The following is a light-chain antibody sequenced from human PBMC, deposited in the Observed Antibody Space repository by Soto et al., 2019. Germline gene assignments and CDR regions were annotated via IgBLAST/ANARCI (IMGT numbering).Light chain of an antibody. CDR3: QQSGSSPQT. CDR1: QSVSSSY. J-gene: IGKJ1*01. CDR2: GAS. Sequence: EIVLTQSPGTLSFSPGERATLSCRASQSVSSSYLAWYQQKHGQAPRLIIYGASSRATGIPDRFSGSGSGTDVTLTISRLEPEDFSVYYCQQSGSSPQTFGQGTKVDIK. V-gene: IGKV3-20*01.